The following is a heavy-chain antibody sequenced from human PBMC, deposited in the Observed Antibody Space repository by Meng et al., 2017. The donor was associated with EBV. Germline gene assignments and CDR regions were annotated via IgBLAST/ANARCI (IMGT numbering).Heavy chain of an antibody. Sequence: LVQPRAEVKKPGASVKVSCKASGYTFTGYYMHWVRQAPGQGLKWMGRINPNSGGTNYAQKFQGRVTMTRDTSISTAYMELSRLRSDDTAVYYCARVGIAVAGTGDYWGQGTLVTVSS. CDR1: GYTFTGYY. CDR3: ARVGIAVAGTGDY. CDR2: INPNSGGT. D-gene: IGHD6-19*01. J-gene: IGHJ4*02. V-gene: IGHV1-2*06.